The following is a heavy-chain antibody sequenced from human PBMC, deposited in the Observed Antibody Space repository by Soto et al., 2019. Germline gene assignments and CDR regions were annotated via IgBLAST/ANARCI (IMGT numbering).Heavy chain of an antibody. D-gene: IGHD1-26*01. V-gene: IGHV1-46*01. CDR3: AREDFGRVGARFDY. CDR2: INPSGGST. Sequence: GASVKVSWKESGYTFTSYYMHWVRQAPGQGLECIGIINPSGGSTSYAQKFQGRVTMTRDTSTSTVYMELSSLRSEDTAVYYCAREDFGRVGARFDYWGQGTLVTVSS. J-gene: IGHJ4*02. CDR1: GYTFTSYY.